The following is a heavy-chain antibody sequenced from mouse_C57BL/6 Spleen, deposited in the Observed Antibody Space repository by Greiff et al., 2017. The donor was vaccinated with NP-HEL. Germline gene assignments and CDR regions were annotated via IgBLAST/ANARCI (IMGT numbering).Heavy chain of an antibody. CDR3: ARRGFYDYDGDWYFDV. J-gene: IGHJ1*03. V-gene: IGHV1-59*01. CDR2: IDPSDSYT. D-gene: IGHD2-4*01. CDR1: GYTFTSYW. Sequence: QVQLQQSGAELVRPGTSVKLSCKASGYTFTSYWMHWVKQRPGQGLEWIGVIDPSDSYTNYNQKFKGKATLTVDTSSSTAYMQLSSLTSEDSAVYYCARRGFYDYDGDWYFDVWGTGTTVTVSS.